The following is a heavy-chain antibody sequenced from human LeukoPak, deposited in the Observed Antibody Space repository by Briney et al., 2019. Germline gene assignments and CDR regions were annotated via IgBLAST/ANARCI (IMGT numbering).Heavy chain of an antibody. J-gene: IGHJ2*01. D-gene: IGHD6-13*01. Sequence: PSETLSLTCTVSGGSISSYYWSWIRQPPGKGLEWIGYIYYSGSTNYNPSLKSRVTISVDTSKNQFSLKLSSVTAADTAVYYCARAPGIAAAGWYFDLWGRGTLVTVSS. CDR1: GGSISSYY. CDR2: IYYSGST. CDR3: ARAPGIAAAGWYFDL. V-gene: IGHV4-59*01.